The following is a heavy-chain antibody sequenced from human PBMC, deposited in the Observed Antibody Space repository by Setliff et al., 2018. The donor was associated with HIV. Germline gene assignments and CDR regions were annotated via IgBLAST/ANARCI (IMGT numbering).Heavy chain of an antibody. J-gene: IGHJ4*02. Sequence: GGSLRLSCVASGFSIGDHYMDWVRQAPGKGLEWVGRTKNQAYGGTTEYATSVKGRFTISRDESKNSLFLQMNSLSTEDTAVYYCARNQGNSFGQGFDYWGQGTLVTVSS. D-gene: IGHD5-18*01. CDR2: TKNQAYGGTT. CDR1: GFSIGDHY. V-gene: IGHV3-72*01. CDR3: ARNQGNSFGQGFDY.